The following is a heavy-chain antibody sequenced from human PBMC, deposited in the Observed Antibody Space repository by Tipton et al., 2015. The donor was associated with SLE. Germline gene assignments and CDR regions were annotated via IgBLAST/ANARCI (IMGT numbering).Heavy chain of an antibody. V-gene: IGHV3-23*01. CDR3: AKAPIRAVAGWYFDL. Sequence: GSLRLSCAASGFTFSSYAMSWVRQAPGKGLEWVSAISGSGGSTYYADSVKGRFTISRDNSKNTLYLQMNSLRAEDTAVYYCAKAPIRAVAGWYFDLWGRGTLVTVSS. D-gene: IGHD6-19*01. CDR1: GFTFSSYA. CDR2: ISGSGGST. J-gene: IGHJ2*01.